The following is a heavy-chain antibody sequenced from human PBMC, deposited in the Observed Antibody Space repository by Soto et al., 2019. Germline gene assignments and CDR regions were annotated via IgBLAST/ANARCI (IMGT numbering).Heavy chain of an antibody. CDR1: GYTFTSYY. CDR3: ASLRRVSYYYYGMDV. CDR2: INPSGGST. Sequence: ASVKVSCKASGYTFTSYYMHWVRQAPGQGLEWMGIINPSGGSTSYAQKFQGRVTMTRDTSTSTVYMELSSMRSEDTAMYYCASLRRVSYYYYGMDVWGQGTTVTVSS. D-gene: IGHD3-16*01. J-gene: IGHJ6*02. V-gene: IGHV1-46*01.